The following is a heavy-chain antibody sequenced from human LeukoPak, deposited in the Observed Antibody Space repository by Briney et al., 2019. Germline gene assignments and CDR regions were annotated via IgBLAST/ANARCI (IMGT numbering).Heavy chain of an antibody. V-gene: IGHV3-30*04. CDR1: GFTFSSYA. CDR3: AKDGGDCSGGSCYAEVDY. D-gene: IGHD2-15*01. CDR2: ISYDGSNK. J-gene: IGHJ4*02. Sequence: GGSLRLSCAASGFTFSSYATHWVRQAPGKGLEWVAVISYDGSNKYYADSVKGRFTISRDNSKNTLYLQMNSLRAEDTAVYYCAKDGGDCSGGSCYAEVDYWGQGTLVTVSS.